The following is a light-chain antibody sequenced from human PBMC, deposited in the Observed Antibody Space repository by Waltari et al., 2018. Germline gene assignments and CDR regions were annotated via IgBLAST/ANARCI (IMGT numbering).Light chain of an antibody. V-gene: IGKV3-15*01. CDR3: QQYAHWKT. CDR2: DVS. J-gene: IGKJ1*01. CDR1: QSVSSK. Sequence: EIVMTPSPATLSVSPGERATLTCRASQSVSSKLVWYQQKPGQAPRLLIYDVSTRATGIPARFSGSGSGTEFILTIDSLQSEDFAVYYCQQYAHWKTFGQGTKVEIK.